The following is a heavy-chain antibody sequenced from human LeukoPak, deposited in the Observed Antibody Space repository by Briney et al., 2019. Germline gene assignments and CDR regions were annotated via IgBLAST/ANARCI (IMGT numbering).Heavy chain of an antibody. CDR2: ISGSGGST. V-gene: IGHV3-23*01. D-gene: IGHD3-16*01. CDR3: SYLGAQPY. CDR1: GGSISSSN. J-gene: IGHJ4*02. Sequence: GTLSLTCAVSGGSISSSNWWSWVRQAPGKGLAWVSAISGSGGSTYYADSVKGRFTISRDNSKNTLYLQMNSLRAEDTAVYYRSYLGAQPYWGQGTLVTVSS.